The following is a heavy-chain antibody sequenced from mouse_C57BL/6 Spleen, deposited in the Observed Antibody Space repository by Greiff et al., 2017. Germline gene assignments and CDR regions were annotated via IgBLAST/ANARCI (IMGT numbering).Heavy chain of an antibody. CDR2: ISSGSSTI. V-gene: IGHV5-17*01. Sequence: EVKVVECGGGLVKPGGSLKLSCAASGFTFSDYGMHWVRQAPEKGLEWVAYISSGSSTIYYADTVKGRFTISRDNAKNTLFLQMTSLRSEDTAMYYCARRDYGSPYFDYWGQGTTLTVSS. CDR3: ARRDYGSPYFDY. D-gene: IGHD1-1*01. CDR1: GFTFSDYG. J-gene: IGHJ2*01.